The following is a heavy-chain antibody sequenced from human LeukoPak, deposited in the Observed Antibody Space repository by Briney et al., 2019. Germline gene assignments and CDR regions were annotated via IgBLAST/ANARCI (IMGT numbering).Heavy chain of an antibody. CDR1: GFTFSSHG. J-gene: IGHJ3*01. D-gene: IGHD3-22*01. Sequence: PGGTLRLSCAASGFTFSSHGMNWVRQAPGKGLEWFSLIYSDGRTYYSDALGSRCTITRSNSNNTSYVQMNTLSGEDTAVYYCERGVFLSGYLDAFDLWGQGTVVSVSS. CDR3: ERGVFLSGYLDAFDL. V-gene: IGHV3-53*04. CDR2: IYSDGRT.